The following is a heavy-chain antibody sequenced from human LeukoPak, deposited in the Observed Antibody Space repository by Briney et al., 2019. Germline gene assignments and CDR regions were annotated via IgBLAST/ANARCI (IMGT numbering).Heavy chain of an antibody. V-gene: IGHV4-59*12. CDR2: IYYSGST. CDR1: GGSISSYY. D-gene: IGHD3-3*01. J-gene: IGHJ4*02. Sequence: PSETLSLTCTVSGGSISSYYWSWIRQPPGKGLEWIGYIYYSGSTNYNPSLKSRVTISVDTSKNQFSLKLSSVTAADTAVYYCARDRHYDFWSGYQYYFDYWGQGTLVTVSS. CDR3: ARDRHYDFWSGYQYYFDY.